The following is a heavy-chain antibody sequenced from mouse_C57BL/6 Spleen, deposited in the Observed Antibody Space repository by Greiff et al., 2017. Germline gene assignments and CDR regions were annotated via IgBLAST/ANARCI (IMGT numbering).Heavy chain of an antibody. CDR2: IYPGDGDT. CDR1: GYAFSSSW. CDR3: ARNRLYGSSYFFDY. Sequence: QVQLQQSGPELVKPGASVKISCKASGYAFSSSWMNWVKQRPGKGLEWIGRIYPGDGDTNYNGKFKGKATLTADKSSSTAYMQLSRLTSEDSAVYFFARNRLYGSSYFFDYWGQGTTLTVSS. D-gene: IGHD1-1*01. J-gene: IGHJ2*01. V-gene: IGHV1-82*01.